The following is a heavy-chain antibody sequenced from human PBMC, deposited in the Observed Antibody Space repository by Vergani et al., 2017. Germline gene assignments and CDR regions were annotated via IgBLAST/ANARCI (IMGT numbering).Heavy chain of an antibody. Sequence: QVQLVESGGGLVKPGGSLRLSCAASRFTFSDYYMSWIRQAPGKGLEWVSYISSSGSTIYYADSVKGRFTISRDNAKNSLYLQMNSLRAEDTAVYYCARVGGYCSSTSCFPYYYYYMDVWGKGTTVTVSS. J-gene: IGHJ6*03. D-gene: IGHD2-2*01. CDR3: ARVGGYCSSTSCFPYYYYYMDV. CDR1: RFTFSDYY. CDR2: ISSSGSTI. V-gene: IGHV3-11*01.